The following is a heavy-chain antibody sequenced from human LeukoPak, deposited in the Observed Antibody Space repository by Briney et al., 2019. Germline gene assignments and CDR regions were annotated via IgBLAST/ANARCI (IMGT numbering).Heavy chain of an antibody. Sequence: GGSLRLSCAASGFTFSSYAMNWVRQAPGKGLEWVSGISGSGGSTNYADSVEGRFTISRDNSNNTLYLQMNSLKTEDTAVYYCTRASRYCTGGNCYRFFDYWGQGTLVTVSS. CDR2: ISGSGGST. CDR1: GFTFSSYA. CDR3: TRASRYCTGGNCYRFFDY. J-gene: IGHJ4*02. V-gene: IGHV3-23*01. D-gene: IGHD2-15*01.